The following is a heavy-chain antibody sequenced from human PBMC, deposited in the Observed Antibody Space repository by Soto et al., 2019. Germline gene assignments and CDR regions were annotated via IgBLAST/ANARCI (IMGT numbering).Heavy chain of an antibody. CDR2: IYLGGSA. D-gene: IGHD3-22*01. CDR1: VDSVTSDY. J-gene: IGHJ6*02. CDR3: TRGKWFPRGYGMDV. V-gene: IGHV4-59*02. Sequence: QVQLQESGPGLVKPSETLSLTCTVSVDSVTSDYWCWIRQPPGQRLEYIGFIYLGGSADYNPSLASRVTISPNKSKNQLSPRLTSVTAADTAVYYCTRGKWFPRGYGMDVWGRGTTVTVS.